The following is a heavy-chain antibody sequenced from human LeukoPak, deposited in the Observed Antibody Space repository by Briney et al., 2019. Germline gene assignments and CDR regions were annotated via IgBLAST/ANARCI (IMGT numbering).Heavy chain of an antibody. CDR1: GGSFTNYY. D-gene: IGHD3-10*01. J-gene: IGHJ4*02. V-gene: IGHV4-34*01. Sequence: SETLSLTCAVYGGSFTNYYWTWIRQPPGKGLEWIGEINHSGSTNYNPSLKSRVTTSVDTSKNQFSLKLSSVTAADTAVYYCARTRYYYNSRSYGAPYYFDYWGQGTLVTVSS. CDR2: INHSGST. CDR3: ARTRYYYNSRSYGAPYYFDY.